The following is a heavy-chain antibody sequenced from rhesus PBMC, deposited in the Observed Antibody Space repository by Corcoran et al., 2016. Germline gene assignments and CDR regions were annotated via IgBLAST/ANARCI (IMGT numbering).Heavy chain of an antibody. V-gene: IGHV3-118*01. CDR2: IRTKSNNYET. Sequence: EVQLVESGGGLVQPGGSLRLSCAASGFTFSSSAIHWVRQAYGKGREWVGRIRTKSNNYETGYAASMKGRFTISRDDSKNTLYLQMNSLKTEDTAVYYCGSRSAGTLGLDSWGQGVVVTVSS. CDR1: GFTFSSSA. J-gene: IGHJ6*01. D-gene: IGHD1-1*01. CDR3: GSRSAGTLGLDS.